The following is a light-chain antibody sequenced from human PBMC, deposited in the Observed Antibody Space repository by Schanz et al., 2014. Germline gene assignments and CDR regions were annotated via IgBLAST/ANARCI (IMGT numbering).Light chain of an antibody. V-gene: IGLV2-14*02. Sequence: QSALTQPASVSGSPGQSITISCTGTSSDVGSYNLVSWYQQHPGKAPKLMIYEGSKRPSGVSSRFSGSKSGNTASLTISGLQAEDEAEYYCTSYRDYNDPGVFGTGTKLTVL. CDR1: SSDVGSYNL. J-gene: IGLJ1*01. CDR3: TSYRDYNDPGV. CDR2: EGS.